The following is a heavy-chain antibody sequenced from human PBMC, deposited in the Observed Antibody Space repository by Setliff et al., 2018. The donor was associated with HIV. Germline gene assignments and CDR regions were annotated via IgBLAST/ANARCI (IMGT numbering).Heavy chain of an antibody. CDR3: ARGGDYDSSGYYVT. CDR1: GGPFTSYS. V-gene: IGHV1-69*02. J-gene: IGHJ4*02. Sequence: GASVKVSCKASGGPFTSYSIGWVRQAPGQGLEWMGRIIPILGVPRYAQKFQGRVTITADKSTSTSYMHLSSLRAEDTAVYFCARGGDYDSSGYYVTWGQGSLVTVSS. CDR2: IIPILGVP. D-gene: IGHD3-22*01.